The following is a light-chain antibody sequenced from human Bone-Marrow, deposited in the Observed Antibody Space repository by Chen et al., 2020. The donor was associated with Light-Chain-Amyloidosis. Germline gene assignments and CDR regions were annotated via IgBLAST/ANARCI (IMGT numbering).Light chain of an antibody. V-gene: IGLV3-21*02. J-gene: IGLJ3*02. CDR3: QVWDRSSDRPV. Sequence: SYVLTQPSSVSVAQGQTATIACGGNNFGSTSVHGYQQTPGKAPLLVVYDDSDRPSGIPERLSGSNSGNTATLTISRVEAGDEADYYCQVWDRSSDRPVFGGGTKLTVL. CDR1: NFGSTS. CDR2: DDS.